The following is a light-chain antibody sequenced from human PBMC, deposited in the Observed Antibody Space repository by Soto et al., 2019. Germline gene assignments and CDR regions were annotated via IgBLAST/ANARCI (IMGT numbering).Light chain of an antibody. CDR3: QQYGRSKRWT. Sequence: EVVLTQFPGTLSLSPGERATLSCRASQTITGTYLACYQQKPGQAPRLLIHVASTRATGIPDRFSGGGTGTDFNLNISRVEPEDFAMYYCQQYGRSKRWTFGQGTKVEVK. CDR1: QTITGTY. CDR2: VAS. J-gene: IGKJ1*01. V-gene: IGKV3-20*01.